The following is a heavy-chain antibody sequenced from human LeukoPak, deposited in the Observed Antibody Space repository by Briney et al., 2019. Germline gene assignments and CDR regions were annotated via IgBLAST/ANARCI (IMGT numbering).Heavy chain of an antibody. J-gene: IGHJ5*02. CDR1: GGPISSYY. Sequence: PSETLSLTCTVSGGPISSYYWSWIRQPPGKGLEWIGYIYYSGSTNYNPSLKSRVTISVDTSKNQFSLKLSSVTAADTAVYYCATVSGRRGWFDPWGQGTLVTVSS. CDR2: IYYSGST. CDR3: ATVSGRRGWFDP. V-gene: IGHV4-59*01.